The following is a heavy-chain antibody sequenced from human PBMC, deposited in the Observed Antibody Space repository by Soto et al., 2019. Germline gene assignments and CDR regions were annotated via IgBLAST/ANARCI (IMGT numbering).Heavy chain of an antibody. J-gene: IGHJ6*02. Sequence: QVQLQESGPGLVKPSETLSLTCTVSGGSVSSGSYYWRWIRQPPGKGLEWIGYIYYSGSTNYNPSLKSRVTISVDTSKNQFSLKLSSVTAADTAVYYCARVEAARRGYGMDVWGQGTTVTVSS. CDR1: GGSVSSGSYY. CDR2: IYYSGST. D-gene: IGHD6-6*01. CDR3: ARVEAARRGYGMDV. V-gene: IGHV4-61*01.